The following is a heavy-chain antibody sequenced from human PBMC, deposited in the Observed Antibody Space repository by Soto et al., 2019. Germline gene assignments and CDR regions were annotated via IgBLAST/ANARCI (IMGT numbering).Heavy chain of an antibody. D-gene: IGHD5-12*01. CDR1: GFSLNNYW. CDR2: IYRDGTT. V-gene: IGHV3-74*01. CDR3: MRGNTGYGNFDY. J-gene: IGHJ4*02. Sequence: GGSLRLSCAVSGFSLNNYWMHWVRQRPGKGLVWVARIYRDGTTSYADSVKGRFTISRDNAKNAVSLQMNSLKDEDTAVYYCMRGNTGYGNFDYWGQGTLVTVSS.